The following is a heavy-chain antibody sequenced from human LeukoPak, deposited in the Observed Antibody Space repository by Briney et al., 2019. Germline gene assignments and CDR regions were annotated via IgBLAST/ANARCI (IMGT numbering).Heavy chain of an antibody. V-gene: IGHV3-23*01. CDR3: AKDGIGSVDYYYYMDV. J-gene: IGHJ6*03. CDR2: ISGSGGST. Sequence: GGSLRLSCAASGFTFSSYAMSWVRQAPGKGLEWVSAISGSGGSTYYADSVKGRFTISRDNSKNTLYLQMNSLRAEDTAVYYCAKDGIGSVDYYYYMDVWGKGTTVTVSS. D-gene: IGHD4-23*01. CDR1: GFTFSSYA.